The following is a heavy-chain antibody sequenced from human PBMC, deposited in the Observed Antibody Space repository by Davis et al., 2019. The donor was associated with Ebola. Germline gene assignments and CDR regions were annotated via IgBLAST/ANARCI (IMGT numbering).Heavy chain of an antibody. J-gene: IGHJ4*02. Sequence: PGGSLRLSCAASGFTFSSYWMSWVRQAPGKGLEWVAVISYDGSNKYYADSVKGRFTISRDNSKNTLYLQMNSLRAEDTAVYYCAREVATAYFDYWGQGTLVTVSS. CDR3: AREVATAYFDY. CDR1: GFTFSSYW. D-gene: IGHD5-12*01. CDR2: ISYDGSNK. V-gene: IGHV3-30*03.